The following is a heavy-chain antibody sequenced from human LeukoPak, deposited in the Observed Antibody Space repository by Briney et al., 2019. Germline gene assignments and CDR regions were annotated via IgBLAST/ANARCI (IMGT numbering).Heavy chain of an antibody. Sequence: SQTLSLTCTVSGGSISSGSYYCSWIRQPPGKGLEWIGHIYYSGNTYYSPSLKSRLTISVDTSKDQFSLRLTSATAADTAVYYCARVANSGYDYRGDFDYWGPGTLVTVSA. CDR1: GGSISSGSYY. J-gene: IGHJ4*02. D-gene: IGHD5-12*01. CDR3: ARVANSGYDYRGDFDY. V-gene: IGHV4-30-4*01. CDR2: IYYSGNT.